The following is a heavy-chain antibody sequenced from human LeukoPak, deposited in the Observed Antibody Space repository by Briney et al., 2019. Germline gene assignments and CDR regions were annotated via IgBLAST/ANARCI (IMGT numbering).Heavy chain of an antibody. D-gene: IGHD1-26*01. CDR2: IYYSRST. V-gene: IGHV4-59*01. CDR3: ARGRVGGNN. CDR1: GGSISSYY. Sequence: SETLSLTCTVSGGSISSYYWGWISKPPGKGLEWIGCIYYSRSTNYNPSLKSLVTISVDTSKNQFSLNLSSVTAADTAVYYWARGRVGGNNWGQGTLVTVSS. J-gene: IGHJ4*02.